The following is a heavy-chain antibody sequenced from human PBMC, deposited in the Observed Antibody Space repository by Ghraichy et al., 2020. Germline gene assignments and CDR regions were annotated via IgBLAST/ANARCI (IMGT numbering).Heavy chain of an antibody. CDR1: GDSITDIYW. CDR3: ARELCSSVSCYQAIDA. V-gene: IGHV4-4*02. Sequence: SETLSLTCAVSGDSITDIYWWHWVRQPPGEGLQWIGETHRRGSSYYSPSLKNRVTMSVDKSKNQFSLRLTSVTAADTAIYYCARELCSSVSCYQAIDAWGQGSLVTVSS. CDR2: THRRGSS. J-gene: IGHJ5*02. D-gene: IGHD2-2*01.